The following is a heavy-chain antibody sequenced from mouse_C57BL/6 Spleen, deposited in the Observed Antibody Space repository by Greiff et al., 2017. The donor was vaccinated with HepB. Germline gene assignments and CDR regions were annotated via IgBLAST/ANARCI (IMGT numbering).Heavy chain of an antibody. D-gene: IGHD1-1*01. CDR1: GYTFTDYY. Sequence: EVQLQQSGPELVKPGASVKISCKASGYTFTDYYMNWVKQSHGKSLEWIGDINPNNGGTSYNQKLKGKATLTVDKSSSTAYMELRSLTSEDAAVYDCAIRGSYYGSTAWFAYWGQGTLVTVSA. V-gene: IGHV1-26*01. CDR2: INPNNGGT. CDR3: AIRGSYYGSTAWFAY. J-gene: IGHJ3*01.